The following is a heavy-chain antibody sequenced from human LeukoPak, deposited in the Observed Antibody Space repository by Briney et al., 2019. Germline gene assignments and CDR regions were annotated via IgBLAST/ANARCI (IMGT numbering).Heavy chain of an antibody. D-gene: IGHD3-22*01. CDR2: IGTAGDT. V-gene: IGHV3-13*01. CDR3: ARGDSSGYQRKTKLDY. CDR1: GFTFSSYD. J-gene: IGHJ4*02. Sequence: GGSLRLSCAASGFTFSSYDMHWVRQTTGKGLEWVSAIGTAGDTYYPGSVKGRFTISRENAKNSLYLQMNSLRVGDTAVYYCARGDSSGYQRKTKLDYWGQGTLVTVSS.